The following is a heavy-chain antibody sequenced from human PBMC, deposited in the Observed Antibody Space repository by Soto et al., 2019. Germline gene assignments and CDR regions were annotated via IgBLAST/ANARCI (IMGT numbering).Heavy chain of an antibody. CDR2: IYHSGFT. CDR1: GGSISSYY. V-gene: IGHV4-59*12. J-gene: IGHJ4*02. CDR3: ARAMTTVTTIDY. Sequence: SETLSLTCTVSGGSISSYYWSWIRQPPGKGLEWIGYIYHSGFTPYNPSLTSRVTMSVDKSKNQFSLKLSSVTAADTAVYYCARAMTTVTTIDYWGQGTLVTVSS. D-gene: IGHD4-17*01.